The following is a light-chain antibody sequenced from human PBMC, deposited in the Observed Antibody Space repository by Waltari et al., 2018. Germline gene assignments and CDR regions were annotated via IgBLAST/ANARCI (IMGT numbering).Light chain of an antibody. CDR2: DVT. Sequence: QSALTQPRSVSGSPGQSVTISCTGTSSDVGGYHYVSWYQHHPGKAPKLIIYDVTKRPSGVPDRFSASKSDNTASLTISGLQAEDEAEYYCCSYAGSITFWVFGGGTKLTVL. J-gene: IGLJ3*02. V-gene: IGLV2-11*01. CDR1: SSDVGGYHY. CDR3: CSYAGSITFWV.